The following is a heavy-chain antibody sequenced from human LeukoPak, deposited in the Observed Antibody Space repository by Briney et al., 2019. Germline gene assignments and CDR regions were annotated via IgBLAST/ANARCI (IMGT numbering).Heavy chain of an antibody. D-gene: IGHD6-13*01. V-gene: IGHV3-48*03. Sequence: GGSLRLSCAASGFAFSSYEMHWVRQAPGKGLEWVSYISSSGSTIYYADSVKGRFTISRDNPKNSLYLQTNSLRAEDTAVYYCARQRYSSSWYYFDYWGQGTLVTVSS. CDR3: ARQRYSSSWYYFDY. CDR1: GFAFSSYE. J-gene: IGHJ4*02. CDR2: ISSSGSTI.